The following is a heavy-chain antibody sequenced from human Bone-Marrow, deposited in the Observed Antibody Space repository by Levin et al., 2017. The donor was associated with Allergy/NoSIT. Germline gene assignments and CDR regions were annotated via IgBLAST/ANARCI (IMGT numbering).Heavy chain of an antibody. CDR1: GGTFSSYE. D-gene: IGHD1-26*01. J-gene: IGHJ5*02. CDR3: MRRRIATTTTGENWFDP. Sequence: SVKVSCKASGGTFSSYEINWVRQAPGQGLEWMGGIIPVFGRTNYAQKYQGRLSVTADESTTTAYMELSSLRSNDTAVYYCMRRRIATTTTGENWFDPWGQGTLVTVSS. CDR2: IIPVFGRT. V-gene: IGHV1-69*13.